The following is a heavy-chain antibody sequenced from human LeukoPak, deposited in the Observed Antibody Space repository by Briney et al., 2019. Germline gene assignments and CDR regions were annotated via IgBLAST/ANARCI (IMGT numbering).Heavy chain of an antibody. D-gene: IGHD3-3*01. CDR1: GYTFTGYY. J-gene: IGHJ4*02. CDR2: INPNSGGT. Sequence: GASVKVSCKASGYTFTGYYMHWVRQAPGQGLEWMGWINPNSGGTNYAQKFQGRVTMTRDTSISTAYMELSRLRSDDTAVYYCASIFPLRFLGWFHDYWGQGTLVTVSS. V-gene: IGHV1-2*02. CDR3: ASIFPLRFLGWFHDY.